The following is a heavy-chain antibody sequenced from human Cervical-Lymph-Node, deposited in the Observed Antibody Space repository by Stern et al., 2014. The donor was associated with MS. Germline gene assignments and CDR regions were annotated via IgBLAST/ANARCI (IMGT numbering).Heavy chain of an antibody. D-gene: IGHD2-21*01. Sequence: VQLVQSGTEVKEPGESLKISCKTSGYNFINYWIAWVRQVPGKGLEWIGIIYPGDSDIRYSPSFQGHVTMSVDKSKTTAYLQWESLKASDSAVYYCARWSVACDHWGQGALITVSS. CDR2: IYPGDSDI. CDR3: ARWSVACDH. J-gene: IGHJ4*02. V-gene: IGHV5-51*03. CDR1: GYNFINYW.